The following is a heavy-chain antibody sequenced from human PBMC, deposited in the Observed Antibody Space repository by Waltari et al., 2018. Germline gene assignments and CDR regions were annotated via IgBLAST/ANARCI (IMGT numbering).Heavy chain of an antibody. CDR1: GYSISSGSSC. V-gene: IGHV4-61*02. D-gene: IGHD5-18*01. Sequence: QVQLQESGPGLVKPSQTLSLSCNVSGYSISSGSSCWSWIRQPAGKGLEWIGRIDAGGNTKYNPSLKSRVTISLDTSQNQFSLNMSSVTAADAAVYHCTRDSIFTYSYGYGHYFYYSDVWGKGTTVTVSS. CDR2: IDAGGNT. J-gene: IGHJ6*03. CDR3: TRDSIFTYSYGYGHYFYYSDV.